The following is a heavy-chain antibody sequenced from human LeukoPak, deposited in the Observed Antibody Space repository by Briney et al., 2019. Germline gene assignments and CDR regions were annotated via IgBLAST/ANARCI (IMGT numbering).Heavy chain of an antibody. CDR1: GGSVSSGTYY. V-gene: IGHV4-61*01. CDR3: AGAPNTAYFDF. Sequence: SETLSLTCTVSGGSVSSGTYYWTWIRQSPGRGLEWIGYIYYTGSTEYNPSLKSRVSISVDPFKNQFSLELSAVSAADTAMYYCAGAPNTAYFDFWGQGTQATVSS. CDR2: IYYTGST. J-gene: IGHJ4*02.